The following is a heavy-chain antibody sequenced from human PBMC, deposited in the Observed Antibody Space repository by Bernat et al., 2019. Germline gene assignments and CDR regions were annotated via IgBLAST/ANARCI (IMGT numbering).Heavy chain of an antibody. CDR2: IYWDGDE. CDR1: GFSLSTSGVG. CDR3: AHRPPSFSSNYGWFDP. Sequence: QITLKESGPTLVKPTQTLTLTCTFSGFSLSTSGVGVGWIRQSPGKALEWLALIYWDGDERYSPSLKSRLTVTKDTSKNQVVLSMTNMDPADTATYYCAHRPPSFSSNYGWFDPWGQGTLVTVSS. J-gene: IGHJ5*02. D-gene: IGHD4-11*01. V-gene: IGHV2-5*02.